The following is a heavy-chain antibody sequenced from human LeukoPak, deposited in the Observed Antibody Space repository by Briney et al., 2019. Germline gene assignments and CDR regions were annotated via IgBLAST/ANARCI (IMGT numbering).Heavy chain of an antibody. V-gene: IGHV3-21*01. CDR1: GFTFSTYT. CDR3: ARDLPYCSGGSCLFDH. J-gene: IGHJ4*02. D-gene: IGHD2-15*01. CDR2: INSRGSYI. Sequence: GGSLRLSCTASGFTFSTYTMTWVRQAPGKGLEWVSSINSRGSYIYYADSVKGRFTIARDNAKNSLYLQMNSLGAEDTAVYYCARDLPYCSGGSCLFDHWGQGSLVTVSS.